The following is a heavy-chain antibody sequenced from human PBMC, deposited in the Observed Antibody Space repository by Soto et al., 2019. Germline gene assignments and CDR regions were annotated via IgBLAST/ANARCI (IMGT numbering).Heavy chain of an antibody. CDR3: ARHIHNQGFEYYFDS. J-gene: IGHJ4*02. V-gene: IGHV4-39*01. D-gene: IGHD1-1*01. CDR2: IDYSGNI. CDR1: GGSITSSGSA. Sequence: QLQLQESGPGLVKPSETLSLTCNASGGSITSSGSAWGWIRQSPGKGLEWIGTIDYSGNIYYIPSLKSRITISVDTSKHQISLKLSSVTAADPAVYYCARHIHNQGFEYYFDSWGQGTLVTVSS.